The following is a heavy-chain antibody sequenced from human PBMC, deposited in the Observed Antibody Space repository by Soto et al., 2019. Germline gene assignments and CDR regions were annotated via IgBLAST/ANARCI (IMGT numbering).Heavy chain of an antibody. Sequence: ASVKVSCKASGYTFTSYGISWVRQAPGQGLEWMGWISAYNGNTNYAQKLQGRVTMTTDTSTSTAYMELRSLRSDDTAVYYCARDYYDSSGYYGLFDYWXQGTLVTVSS. CDR2: ISAYNGNT. CDR1: GYTFTSYG. CDR3: ARDYYDSSGYYGLFDY. D-gene: IGHD3-22*01. V-gene: IGHV1-18*01. J-gene: IGHJ4*02.